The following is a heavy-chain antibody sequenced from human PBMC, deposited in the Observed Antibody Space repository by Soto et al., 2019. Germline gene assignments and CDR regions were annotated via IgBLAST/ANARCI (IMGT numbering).Heavy chain of an antibody. CDR3: TSVTYYDFWSGPGFDP. CDR2: IKSKTDGGTT. Sequence: GGSLRLTCAASGFTFSNAWMSWVRQAPGKGLEWVGRIKSKTDGGTTDYAAPVKGRFTISRDDSKNTLYLQMNSLKTEDTAVYYRTSVTYYDFWSGPGFDPWGQGTLVTVSS. J-gene: IGHJ5*02. CDR1: GFTFSNAW. V-gene: IGHV3-15*01. D-gene: IGHD3-3*01.